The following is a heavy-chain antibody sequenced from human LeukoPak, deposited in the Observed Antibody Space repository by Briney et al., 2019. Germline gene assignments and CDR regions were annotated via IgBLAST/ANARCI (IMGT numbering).Heavy chain of an antibody. J-gene: IGHJ6*02. CDR2: ISSSGSTI. CDR1: GFTFSDYY. V-gene: IGHV3-11*01. CDR3: ARGAPPYYYYGMDV. Sequence: GGSLRLSCAASGFTFSDYYMSWIRQAPGKGLEWVSYISSSGSTIYYADSVKGRFTISRDNAKNPLYLQMNSLRAEDTAVYYCARGAPPYYYYGMDVWGQGTTVTVSS.